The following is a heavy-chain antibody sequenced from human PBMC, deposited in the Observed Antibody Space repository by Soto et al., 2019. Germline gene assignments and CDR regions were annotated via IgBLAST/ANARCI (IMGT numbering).Heavy chain of an antibody. Sequence: QVQLQESGPGLVKPSQTLSLTCTVSGGSISSGGYYWSWIRQHPGKGLEWIGYIYYSGSTYYNPSLKSLVTISVDTSKNQSSLKLSSVTAADTAVYYCARAADSSSWSFGAFDIWGQGTMVTVSS. D-gene: IGHD6-13*01. CDR1: GGSISSGGYY. CDR3: ARAADSSSWSFGAFDI. J-gene: IGHJ3*02. CDR2: IYYSGST. V-gene: IGHV4-31*01.